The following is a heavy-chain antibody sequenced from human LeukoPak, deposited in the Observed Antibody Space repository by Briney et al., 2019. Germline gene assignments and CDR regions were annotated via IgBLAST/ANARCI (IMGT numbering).Heavy chain of an antibody. Sequence: GGSLRLSCTASGFTFSNYWMTWVRQAPGKGPEWVANIKQDGSQRYYVDSVRGRFTISRDNAKNSLFPQMNGLRAEDTAVYYCARRGGSSSRRSPIDYWGQGTLVTVSS. V-gene: IGHV3-7*01. CDR2: IKQDGSQR. CDR1: GFTFSNYW. J-gene: IGHJ4*02. CDR3: ARRGGSSSRRSPIDY. D-gene: IGHD6-6*01.